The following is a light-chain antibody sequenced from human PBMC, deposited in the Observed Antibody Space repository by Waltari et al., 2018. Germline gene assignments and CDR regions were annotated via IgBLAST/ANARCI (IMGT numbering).Light chain of an antibody. Sequence: QSALTQPASVSGSPGQSITISCTGTSSDVGGYNYVSWYQQHPGKAPKLMIYDVSKRPSGVSNRFSDAKSGNTASLTISGLQAEDEADYYCCSYAGSSTSVVFGGGTKLTVL. CDR2: DVS. V-gene: IGLV2-23*02. CDR1: SSDVGGYNY. J-gene: IGLJ2*01. CDR3: CSYAGSSTSVV.